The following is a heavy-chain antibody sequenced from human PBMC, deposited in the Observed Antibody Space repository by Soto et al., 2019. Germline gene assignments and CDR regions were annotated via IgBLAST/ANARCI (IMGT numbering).Heavy chain of an antibody. CDR1: GFTFDDYT. V-gene: IGHV3-43*01. Sequence: DVQLVESGGVVVQPGGSLRLSCAASGFTFDDYTMHWVRQAPGKGLEWVSLISWDGGSTYYADSVKGRFTISRDNSKNSLYLQMNSLRTEDTALYYCATDICGGGSCSVDYWGQGTLVTVSS. CDR3: ATDICGGGSCSVDY. CDR2: ISWDGGST. J-gene: IGHJ4*02. D-gene: IGHD2-15*01.